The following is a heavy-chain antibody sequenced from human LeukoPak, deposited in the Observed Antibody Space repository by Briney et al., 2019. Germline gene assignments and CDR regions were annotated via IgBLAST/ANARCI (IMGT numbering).Heavy chain of an antibody. CDR1: GGSISSGSYS. CDR2: MYSSGTT. CDR3: ARVNLWCSSTSCYADFDY. V-gene: IGHV4-61*02. J-gene: IGHJ4*02. D-gene: IGHD2-2*01. Sequence: SETLSLTCTVSGGSISSGSYSWNWIRQPAGKGLEWIGRMYSSGTTNYNPTLKSRVTISVDTSKNQFSLKLSSVTAADTAVYYCARVNLWCSSTSCYADFDYWGQGTLVTVSS.